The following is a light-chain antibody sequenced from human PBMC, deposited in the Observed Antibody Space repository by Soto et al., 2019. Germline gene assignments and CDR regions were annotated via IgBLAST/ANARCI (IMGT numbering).Light chain of an antibody. CDR3: SSYAGSDNYV. V-gene: IGLV2-8*01. J-gene: IGLJ1*01. Sequence: QSALTQPPSASGSPGQSVTISCTGTSSDVGGYNSVSWYQHLPGKAPKLMIYEGSKRPSGVPDRFSGSKSANTASLTVSRLQAEDEADYYCSSYAGSDNYVFGTGTKLTVL. CDR1: SSDVGGYNS. CDR2: EGS.